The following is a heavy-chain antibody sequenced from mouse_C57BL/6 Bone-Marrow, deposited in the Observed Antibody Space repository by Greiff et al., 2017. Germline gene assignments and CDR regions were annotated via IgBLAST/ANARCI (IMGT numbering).Heavy chain of an antibody. CDR1: GYTFTSYW. CDR2: IAPSDSYT. CDR3: ARAYYGSSYPFDY. D-gene: IGHD1-1*01. J-gene: IGHJ2*01. V-gene: IGHV1-50*01. Sequence: VQLQQPGAELVKPGASVKLSCKASGYTFTSYWMQWVKQRPGQGLEWIGEIAPSDSYTNYNQKFKGKATLTVDTSSSTAYMQLSSLTSEDSAVYYCARAYYGSSYPFDYWGQGTTLTVSS.